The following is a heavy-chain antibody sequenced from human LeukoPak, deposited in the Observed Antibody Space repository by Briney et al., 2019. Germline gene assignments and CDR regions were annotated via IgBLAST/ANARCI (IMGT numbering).Heavy chain of an antibody. D-gene: IGHD3-3*01. J-gene: IGHJ6*03. CDR2: IYHSGST. Sequence: SQTLSLTCTVSGGSISSGGYYWSWIRQPPGKGLEWIGYIYHSGSTYYNPSLKSRVTISVDRSKNQFSLKLSSVTAADTAVYYCARQPPSYFWSGYYPPATYYYYYMDVWGKGTTVTVSS. CDR1: GGSISSGGYY. V-gene: IGHV4-30-2*01. CDR3: ARQPPSYFWSGYYPPATYYYYYMDV.